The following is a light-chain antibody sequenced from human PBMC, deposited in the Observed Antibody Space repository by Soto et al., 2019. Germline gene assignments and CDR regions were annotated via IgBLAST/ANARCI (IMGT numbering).Light chain of an antibody. V-gene: IGLV1-51*01. CDR1: SSNIGNNY. Sequence: QSVLTQPPSVSAAPGQKVTISCSGSSSNIGNNYVSWYQQLPGTAPRLLIYDDTTRPSGIPDRFSGSKSGTSATLGITGLQTGDEADYYCGTWDNSLSAGVFGGGTQLTVL. J-gene: IGLJ2*01. CDR3: GTWDNSLSAGV. CDR2: DDT.